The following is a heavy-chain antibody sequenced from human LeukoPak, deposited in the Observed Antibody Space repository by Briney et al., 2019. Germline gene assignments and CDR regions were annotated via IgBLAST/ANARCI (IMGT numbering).Heavy chain of an antibody. Sequence: ASVKVSCKASGYTFTGYYMHWVRQAPGQGLEWMGWINPNSGGTNYAQNFQGRVTMTRDTSISTAYMELSRLRSDDTAVYYCARDLSVRGVIDYWGQGTLVTVSS. CDR1: GYTFTGYY. CDR2: INPNSGGT. CDR3: ARDLSVRGVIDY. J-gene: IGHJ4*02. V-gene: IGHV1-2*02. D-gene: IGHD3-10*01.